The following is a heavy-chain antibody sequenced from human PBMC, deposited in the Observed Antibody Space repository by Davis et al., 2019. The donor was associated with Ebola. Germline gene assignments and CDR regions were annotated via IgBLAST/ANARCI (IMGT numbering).Heavy chain of an antibody. D-gene: IGHD6-13*01. CDR1: GFPLSSFD. Sequence: GESPIPPCAAPGFPLSSFDLHRVRQATGKGLEWVSAIRTAGDTYYPGSAKGRFTISRENAKNSLYLQMNSLRAGDTAVYYCARDFDHSSWSPVDYWGQGTLVTVSS. CDR2: IRTAGDT. J-gene: IGHJ4*02. CDR3: ARDFDHSSWSPVDY. V-gene: IGHV3-13*01.